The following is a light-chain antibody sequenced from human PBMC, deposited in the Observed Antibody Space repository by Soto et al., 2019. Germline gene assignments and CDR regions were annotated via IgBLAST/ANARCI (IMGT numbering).Light chain of an antibody. CDR1: SSDVGGYNY. Sequence: QSVLTHPPSASGSPGQSVTISCTGTSSDVGGYNYVSWCQQHPGKAPKLMILEVSKRPSGVPDRFSGSKSGNTASLTVSGLQAEDEADYYCSSYAGSNNLVFGGGTKVTVL. J-gene: IGLJ2*01. V-gene: IGLV2-8*01. CDR3: SSYAGSNNLV. CDR2: EVS.